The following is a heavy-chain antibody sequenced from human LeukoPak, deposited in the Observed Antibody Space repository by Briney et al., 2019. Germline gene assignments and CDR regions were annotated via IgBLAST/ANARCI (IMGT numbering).Heavy chain of an antibody. J-gene: IGHJ5*02. CDR3: ARAWTPKVVASLDWFDP. V-gene: IGHV4-39*07. D-gene: IGHD2-2*01. Sequence: SETLSLTCTVSGGSISSSSYYWGWIRQPPGKGLEWIGSIYYSGSTYYNPSLKSRVTISVDTSKNQFSLKLSSVTAADTAVYYCARAWTPKVVASLDWFDPWGQGTLVTVSS. CDR2: IYYSGST. CDR1: GGSISSSSYY.